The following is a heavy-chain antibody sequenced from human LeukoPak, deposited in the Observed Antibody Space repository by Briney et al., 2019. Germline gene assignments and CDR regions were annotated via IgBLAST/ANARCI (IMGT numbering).Heavy chain of an antibody. J-gene: IGHJ4*02. D-gene: IGHD4-11*01. CDR1: GFTFSSYG. Sequence: GGSLRLSCAASGFTFSSYGMHWVRQAPGKGLEWVAVIWYDGSNKYYADSVKGRFTISRDNSKNTLYLQINSLRAEDTAVYYCVSAGLPPDYSKYFNYLGQGTLVTVSS. V-gene: IGHV3-33*01. CDR3: VSAGLPPDYSKYFNY. CDR2: IWYDGSNK.